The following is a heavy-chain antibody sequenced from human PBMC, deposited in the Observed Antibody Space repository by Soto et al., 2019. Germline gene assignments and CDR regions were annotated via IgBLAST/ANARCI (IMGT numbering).Heavy chain of an antibody. D-gene: IGHD6-13*01. J-gene: IGHJ5*02. CDR1: GGSIISGGYY. Sequence: SETLSLTCTVSGGSIISGGYYWSWIRQHPGKGLEWIGYIYYSGSTYYNPSLKSRVTISVDTSKNQFSLKLSSVTAADTAVYYCARVFSDSSSFFDPWGQGTLLTVSS. CDR3: ARVFSDSSSFFDP. V-gene: IGHV4-31*03. CDR2: IYYSGST.